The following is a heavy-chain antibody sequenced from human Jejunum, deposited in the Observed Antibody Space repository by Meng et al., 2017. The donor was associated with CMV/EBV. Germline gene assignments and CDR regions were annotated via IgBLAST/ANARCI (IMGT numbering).Heavy chain of an antibody. Sequence: CAASGFTFISYEMNWVRQAPGKGLELISYITSSGSTIYYADSVKGRFTISRDNAKNSLYLQMNSLRAEDTAVYYCARDTPAAGIDYWGQGTLVTVSS. J-gene: IGHJ4*02. D-gene: IGHD6-13*01. CDR2: ITSSGSTI. CDR1: GFTFISYE. V-gene: IGHV3-48*03. CDR3: ARDTPAAGIDY.